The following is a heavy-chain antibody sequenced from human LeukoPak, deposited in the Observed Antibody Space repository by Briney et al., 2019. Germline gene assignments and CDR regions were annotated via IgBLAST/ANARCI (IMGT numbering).Heavy chain of an antibody. Sequence: PSETLSLTCTVSGGSISSGDYYWSWIRQPPGTGLEWIGYIYYSGSTYYNPSLKSRVTISVDTSKNQFSLKLSSVTAADTAVYYCARDGVLRYFGWRNGMDVWGQGTTVTVSS. J-gene: IGHJ6*02. CDR1: GGSISSGDYY. CDR3: ARDGVLRYFGWRNGMDV. D-gene: IGHD3-9*01. V-gene: IGHV4-30-4*01. CDR2: IYYSGST.